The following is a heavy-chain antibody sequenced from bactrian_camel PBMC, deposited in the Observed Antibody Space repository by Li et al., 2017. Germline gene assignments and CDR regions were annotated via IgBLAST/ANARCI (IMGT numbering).Heavy chain of an antibody. V-gene: IGHV3S42*01. CDR1: GFTVSAYA. D-gene: IGHD2*01. CDR3: AKRSPSNTVADHSGGYYPPAY. CDR2: INSGGVLT. Sequence: VQLVESGGGLVQPGGSLRISCEASGFTVSAYAMSWVRQAPGKGLEWVSNINSGGVLTKYADSVKGRFTISRDNAKNMLYLQLNNLKTEDTAMYFCAKRSPSNTVADHSGGYYPPAYLGQGTQVTVS. J-gene: IGHJ4*01.